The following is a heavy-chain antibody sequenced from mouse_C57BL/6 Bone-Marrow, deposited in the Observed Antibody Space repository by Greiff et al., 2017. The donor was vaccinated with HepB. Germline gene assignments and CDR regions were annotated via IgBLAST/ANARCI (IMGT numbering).Heavy chain of an antibody. CDR1: GYTFTDYN. CDR3: ARGYYYAMDY. J-gene: IGHJ4*01. V-gene: IGHV1-22*01. CDR2: INPNNGGT. Sequence: VQLQQSGPELVKPGASVKMSCKASGYTFTDYNMHWVKQSHGKSLEGIGYINPNNGGTSYNQKFKGKATLTVNKSSSTANMERRSLTSEDSAVYYCARGYYYAMDYWGQGTSVTVSS.